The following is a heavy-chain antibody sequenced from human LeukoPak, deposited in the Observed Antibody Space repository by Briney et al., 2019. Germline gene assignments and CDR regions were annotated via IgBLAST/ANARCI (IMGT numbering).Heavy chain of an antibody. D-gene: IGHD1-26*01. CDR1: GGSISSYY. Sequence: SETLSLTCTVSGGSISSYYWSWVRQPPGKGLEWIGYIYYSGSTNYNPSLKSRVTISVDTSKNQFSLRLSSVTAADTAVYYCARALIVGATTAPWYFDLWGRGTLVTVSS. V-gene: IGHV4-59*12. J-gene: IGHJ2*01. CDR3: ARALIVGATTAPWYFDL. CDR2: IYYSGST.